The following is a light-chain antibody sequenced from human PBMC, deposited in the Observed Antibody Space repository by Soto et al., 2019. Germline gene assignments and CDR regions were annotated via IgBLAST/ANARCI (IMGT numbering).Light chain of an antibody. Sequence: IVMTQSPATLSVSPGERAILSCRASQSVSSSLAWYQRKPGQAPRLLIYGASTRATGIPARFSGSGSGTEFTLTISSLQSEDSAVYYCQQYNNWPPITFGQGTRLEIK. CDR3: QQYNNWPPIT. V-gene: IGKV3-15*01. CDR1: QSVSSS. J-gene: IGKJ5*01. CDR2: GAS.